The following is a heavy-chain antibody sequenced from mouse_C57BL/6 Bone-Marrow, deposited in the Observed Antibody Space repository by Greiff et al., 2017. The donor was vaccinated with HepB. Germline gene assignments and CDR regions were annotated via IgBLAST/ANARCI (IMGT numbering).Heavy chain of an antibody. Sequence: VQLQQSGAELVRPGTSVKVSCKASGYAFTNYLIEWVKQRPGQGLEWIGVINPGSGGTNYNEKFKGKATLTADKSSSTAYMQLSSLTSEDSAAYFCAREGYGSRYFDYWGQGTTLTVSS. CDR1: GYAFTNYL. CDR2: INPGSGGT. CDR3: AREGYGSRYFDY. V-gene: IGHV1-54*01. J-gene: IGHJ2*01. D-gene: IGHD1-1*01.